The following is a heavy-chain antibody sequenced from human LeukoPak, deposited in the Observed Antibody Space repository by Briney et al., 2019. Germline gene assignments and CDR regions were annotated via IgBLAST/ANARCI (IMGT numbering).Heavy chain of an antibody. V-gene: IGHV3-74*01. D-gene: IGHD2-15*01. CDR3: ASCSGGSCYYYYMDV. CDR1: GFTFSSYW. Sequence: GGPLRLSCAASGFTFSSYWMHWVRQAPGKGLVWVSRINGEGSSTTYADSVKGRFTISRDNAKNSLYLQMNSLRAEDTAVYYCASCSGGSCYYYYMDVWGKGTTVTVSS. J-gene: IGHJ6*03. CDR2: INGEGSST.